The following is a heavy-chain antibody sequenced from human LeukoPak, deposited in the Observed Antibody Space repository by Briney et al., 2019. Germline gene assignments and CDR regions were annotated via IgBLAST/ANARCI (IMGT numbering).Heavy chain of an antibody. CDR1: GFNVRSNY. Sequence: GGSLRLSCVASGFNVRSNYMSWVRQAPGKGLEWVSVIYSGGSTYYAKSVEGRFTISRDNSKNTLYLQMNSLRVEDTAVYYCARTLLSPAAPFDYWGPGTLVTVSS. CDR2: IYSGGST. CDR3: ARTLLSPAAPFDY. J-gene: IGHJ4*02. V-gene: IGHV3-53*01. D-gene: IGHD2-15*01.